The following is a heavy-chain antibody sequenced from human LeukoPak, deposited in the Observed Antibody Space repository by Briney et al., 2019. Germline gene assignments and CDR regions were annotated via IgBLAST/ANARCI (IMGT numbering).Heavy chain of an antibody. CDR1: GGSISSDY. V-gene: IGHV4-59*01. D-gene: IGHD4/OR15-4a*01. J-gene: IGHJ5*02. CDR2: IYYSGST. Sequence: KPSGTLSLTCTVSGGSISSDYWSWIRQPPRKGLDWIGYIYYSGSTNYNPSLESRVTISVDTSKNQFSLKLSSVTAADTAVYYCARLASLSTIAHRGRTWVDPWGQGTLVTVSS. CDR3: ARLASLSTIAHRGRTWVDP.